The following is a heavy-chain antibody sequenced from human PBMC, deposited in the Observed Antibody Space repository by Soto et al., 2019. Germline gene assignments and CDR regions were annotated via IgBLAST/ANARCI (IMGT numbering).Heavy chain of an antibody. CDR2: IYCHDDK. V-gene: IGHV2-5*01. CDR3: AHRGGAAVVLYYFDY. CDR1: GFSLSTTAVG. J-gene: IGHJ4*02. D-gene: IGHD3-16*01. Sequence: SGPTLVNPTQTLTLTCTFSGFSLSTTAVGVSWIRQPPGKALEWLALIYCHDDKRYSPSLKSRLTITKDTSKNQVVLTMNNMDPVDTATYYCAHRGGAAVVLYYFDYWGQGALVTVSS.